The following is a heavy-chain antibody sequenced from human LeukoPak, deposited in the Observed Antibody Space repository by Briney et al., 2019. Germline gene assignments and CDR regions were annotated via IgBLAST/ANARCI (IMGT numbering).Heavy chain of an antibody. CDR1: GFTFNSYA. D-gene: IGHD2-2*01. Sequence: PGGSLRLSCAASGFTFNSYAMSWVRQAPGKGLEWVSSISGSGGSTYYADSVKGRFTISRDNSQNTLHLQMNSLRAEDTALYYCAKDSRAQPYYFDYWGQGTLVTVSS. J-gene: IGHJ4*02. CDR2: ISGSGGST. V-gene: IGHV3-23*01. CDR3: AKDSRAQPYYFDY.